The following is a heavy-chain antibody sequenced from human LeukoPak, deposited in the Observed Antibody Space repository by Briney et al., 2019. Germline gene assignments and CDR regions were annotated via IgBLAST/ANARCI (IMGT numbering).Heavy chain of an antibody. CDR2: INGDGSST. V-gene: IGHV3-74*01. CDR3: AKAGDTAMVTPSN. Sequence: GGSLRLSCAGSGFTFSTYWMNWVRQTPGKGLVWVSRINGDGSSTAYADSVKGRFTISRDNSKNTLYLQMNSLRAEDTAVYYCAKAGDTAMVTPSNWGQGTLVTVSS. D-gene: IGHD5-18*01. J-gene: IGHJ4*02. CDR1: GFTFSTYW.